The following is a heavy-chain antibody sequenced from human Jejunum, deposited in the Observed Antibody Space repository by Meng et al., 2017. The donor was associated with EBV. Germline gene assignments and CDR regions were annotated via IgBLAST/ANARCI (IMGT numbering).Heavy chain of an antibody. D-gene: IGHD3-22*01. CDR3: ARVVDYYERSGYPDF. V-gene: IGHV4-61*01. Sequence: AQLEESGPGLVKPSETLSLTCTVSGGSVSTASYYWSWIRQSPGKGLEWIGYIYYSGNTNYNPSLKSRATITVDTSKNQFSLKLSSVTAADTAVYYCARVVDYYERSGYPDFWGQGTLVTVSS. CDR1: GGSVSTASYY. J-gene: IGHJ4*02. CDR2: IYYSGNT.